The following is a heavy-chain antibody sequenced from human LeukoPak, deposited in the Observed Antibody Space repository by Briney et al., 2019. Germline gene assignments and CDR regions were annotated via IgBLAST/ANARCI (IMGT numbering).Heavy chain of an antibody. CDR2: IYYSGST. V-gene: IGHV4-59*01. CDR3: AGGYFDWSAYYYYMDV. D-gene: IGHD3-9*01. Sequence: SETLSLTCTVSGGSISNYYWGWIRQPPGKGLEWIGYIYYSGSTNYNPSLKSRVTISVDTSKNQFSLKLSSVTAADTAVYYCAGGYFDWSAYYYYMDVWGKGTTVTVSS. J-gene: IGHJ6*03. CDR1: GGSISNYY.